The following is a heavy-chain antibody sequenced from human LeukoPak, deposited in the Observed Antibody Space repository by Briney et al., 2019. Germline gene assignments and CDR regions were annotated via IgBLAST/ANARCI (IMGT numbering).Heavy chain of an antibody. Sequence: GGSLRLSCAASGFTFSSYGMHWVRQAPGKGLEWVAVISYDGSNKYYADSVKGRFTISRDNSKNTLYLQMNSLRAEDTAVYYCAKGHLGYSSGLYYFDYWGQGTLVTVSS. CDR3: AKGHLGYSSGLYYFDY. J-gene: IGHJ4*02. D-gene: IGHD6-19*01. CDR2: ISYDGSNK. V-gene: IGHV3-30*18. CDR1: GFTFSSYG.